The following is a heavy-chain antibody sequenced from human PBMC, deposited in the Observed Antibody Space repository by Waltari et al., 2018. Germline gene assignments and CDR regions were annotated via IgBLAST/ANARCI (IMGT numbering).Heavy chain of an antibody. CDR2: INSDGRSA. V-gene: IGHV3-74*01. J-gene: IGHJ3*02. D-gene: IGHD6-19*01. Sequence: EVQLLESGGGLVQPGGSLRLSCAASGFTFSDSWMLWVRQAPGKGLVWVSRINSDGRSASFADSVKGRFTISRDNAKNTLYLQMNSLRVEDTAVYYCARAQLLADDVFNIWGQGTMVTVSS. CDR1: GFTFSDSW. CDR3: ARAQLLADDVFNI.